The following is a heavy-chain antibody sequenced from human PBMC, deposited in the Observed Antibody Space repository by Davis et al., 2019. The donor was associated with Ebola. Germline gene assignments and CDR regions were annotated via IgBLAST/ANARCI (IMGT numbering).Heavy chain of an antibody. D-gene: IGHD3-10*01. CDR2: ISYDGSNK. CDR3: ARGGRGYYFDY. Sequence: PGGSLRLSCAASGFTFSSYAMHWVRQAPGKGLEWVAVISYDGSNKYYADSVKGRFTISRDNSKNTLYLQMNSLRAEDTAVYYCARGGRGYYFDYWGQGTLVTVSS. CDR1: GFTFSSYA. J-gene: IGHJ4*02. V-gene: IGHV3-30*04.